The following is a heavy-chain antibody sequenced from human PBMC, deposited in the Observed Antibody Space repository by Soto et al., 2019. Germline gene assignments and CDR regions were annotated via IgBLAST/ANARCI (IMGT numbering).Heavy chain of an antibody. J-gene: IGHJ5*02. D-gene: IGHD6-6*01. V-gene: IGHV1-69*04. CDR2: IIPILGIA. CDR3: ARDLIAARREFDP. CDR1: GGTFSSYT. Sequence: GASVKVSCKASGGTFSSYTISWVRQAPGQGLEWMGRIIPILGIANYAQKFQGRVTITADKSTSTAYMELSSLRSEDTAVYYCARDLIAARREFDPWGRGTLVTVSS.